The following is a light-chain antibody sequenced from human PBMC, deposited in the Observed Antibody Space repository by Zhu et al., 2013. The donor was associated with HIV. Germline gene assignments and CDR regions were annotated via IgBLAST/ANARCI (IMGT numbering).Light chain of an antibody. CDR2: GAS. J-gene: IGKJ2*01. V-gene: IGKV3D-15*01. CDR1: QSVNGN. CDR3: QQRGS. Sequence: EIALTQSPATLSVSPGERATLSCRASQSVNGNLAWYQQKPGQTPRLLISGASARATGVPARFSGSGSGTEYTLTISSLEPEDFAVYYCQQRGSFGQGTKLEIK.